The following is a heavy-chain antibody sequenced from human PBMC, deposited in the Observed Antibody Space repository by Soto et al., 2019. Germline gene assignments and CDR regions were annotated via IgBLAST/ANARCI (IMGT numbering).Heavy chain of an antibody. CDR3: ATPPHLGGYGRYYYYMDV. Sequence: QLQLQESGPGLVKPSETLSLTCTVSGGSISSSSYYRGWIRQPPGKGLEWIGSIYYSGSTYYNPSLKSRVTISVDTSKNQFSLKLSSVTAADTAVYYCATPPHLGGYGRYYYYMDVWGKGTTVTVSS. V-gene: IGHV4-39*01. CDR1: GGSISSSSYY. J-gene: IGHJ6*03. D-gene: IGHD3-16*01. CDR2: IYYSGST.